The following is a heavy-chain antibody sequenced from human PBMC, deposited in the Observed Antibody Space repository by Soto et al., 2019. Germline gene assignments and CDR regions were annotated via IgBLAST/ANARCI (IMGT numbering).Heavy chain of an antibody. J-gene: IGHJ4*02. Sequence: QVQLVQSGAEVKKPGSSVKVSCKASGGTFSSYDISWVRQAPGQGLEWMGGIIPIFGTANYAQKFQGRVTITADESTSTAYMELSSLRSEDTAVYYCAREGVGVAGEDGYHIFGYWGQGTLVAVSS. V-gene: IGHV1-69*01. CDR2: IIPIFGTA. CDR1: GGTFSSYD. CDR3: AREGVGVAGEDGYHIFGY. D-gene: IGHD5-18*01.